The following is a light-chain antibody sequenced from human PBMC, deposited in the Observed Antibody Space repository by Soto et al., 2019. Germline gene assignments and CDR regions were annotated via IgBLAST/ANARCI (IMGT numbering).Light chain of an antibody. CDR2: DAS. CDR1: QSIGSDY. Sequence: EIVLTQSPGTLSLSPGERATLSCRASQSIGSDYLAWYQQKPGQAPRLLIYDASTRATGIPDRFSGSGSGTDFTLTINRLEPEDFAVYYCHQSGTFGEGTKVEIK. J-gene: IGKJ1*01. CDR3: HQSGT. V-gene: IGKV3-20*01.